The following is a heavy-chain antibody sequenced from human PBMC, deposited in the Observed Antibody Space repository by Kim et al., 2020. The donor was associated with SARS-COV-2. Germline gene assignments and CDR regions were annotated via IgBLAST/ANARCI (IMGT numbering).Heavy chain of an antibody. V-gene: IGHV3-7*01. J-gene: IGHJ4*02. D-gene: IGHD5-12*01. Sequence: GGSLRLSCAASGITFRWMNWVRLPPGKGLEWVATINQDGSVILYVDSLKGRFTISRDNAKNSLYLQMDRLRVEDTAVYYCVGGGGWLPDSWGQGTLVTVSS. CDR3: VGGGGWLPDS. CDR1: GITFRW. CDR2: INQDGSVI.